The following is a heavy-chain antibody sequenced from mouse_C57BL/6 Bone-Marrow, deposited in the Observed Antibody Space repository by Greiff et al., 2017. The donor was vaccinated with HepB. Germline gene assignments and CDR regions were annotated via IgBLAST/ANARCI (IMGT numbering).Heavy chain of an antibody. J-gene: IGHJ2*01. V-gene: IGHV5-4*01. CDR3: ARGPAQANYFDY. CDR2: ISDGGSYT. Sequence: DVHLVESGGGLVKPGGSLKLSCAASGFTFSSYAMSWVRQTPEKRLEWVATISDGGSYTYYPDNVKGRFTISRDNAKNNLYLQMSHLKSEDTAMYYCARGPAQANYFDYWGQGTTLTVSS. CDR1: GFTFSSYA. D-gene: IGHD3-2*02.